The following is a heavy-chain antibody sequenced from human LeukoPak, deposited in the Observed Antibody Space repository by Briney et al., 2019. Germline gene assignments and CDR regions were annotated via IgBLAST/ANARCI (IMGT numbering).Heavy chain of an antibody. V-gene: IGHV3-23*01. CDR3: ANEPTVAYFDY. D-gene: IGHD4-17*01. J-gene: IGHJ4*02. CDR1: GFTFSSSA. CDR2: ISGSGGST. Sequence: PGGSLRLSCVASGFTFSSSAMNWVRQAPGKGLEWVSVISGSGGSTYYADSVKGRFTISRDNSKNTLYLQMNSLRADDTAVYYCANEPTVAYFDYWGQGTLVTVSS.